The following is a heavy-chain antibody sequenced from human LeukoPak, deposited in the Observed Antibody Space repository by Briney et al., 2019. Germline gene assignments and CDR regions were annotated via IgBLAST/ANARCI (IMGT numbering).Heavy chain of an antibody. D-gene: IGHD3-3*01. V-gene: IGHV4-31*03. CDR1: GGSISSGGYY. J-gene: IGHJ4*02. CDR2: IYYSGST. CDR3: ARDGGTIFGVV. Sequence: SETLSLTCTVSGGSISSGGYYWSWLRQHPGTGLEWIGYIYYSGSTYYNPSLKSRVTISVDTSKNQFSLKLSSVTAADTAVYYCARDGGTIFGVVWGQGTLVTVSS.